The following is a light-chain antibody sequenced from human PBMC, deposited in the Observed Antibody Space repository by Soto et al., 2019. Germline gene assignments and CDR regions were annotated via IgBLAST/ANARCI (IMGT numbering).Light chain of an antibody. V-gene: IGKV3-15*01. Sequence: VVRTQSPATLSVSPGEGATLSCRASQSVRTKLAWYQQKAGQAPRLLIYGASTRATGVSDRFSGSGSGTEYTLTISSLQSEDFAVYYCQQYDTWPSIPFGQGTRLAIK. CDR1: QSVRTK. CDR2: GAS. J-gene: IGKJ5*01. CDR3: QQYDTWPSIP.